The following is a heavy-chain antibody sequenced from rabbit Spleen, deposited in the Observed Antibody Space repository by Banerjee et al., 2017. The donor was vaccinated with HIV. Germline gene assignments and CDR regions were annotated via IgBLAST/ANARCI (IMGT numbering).Heavy chain of an antibody. D-gene: IGHD2-1*01. J-gene: IGHJ4*01. Sequence: QLVESRGGLVQPGGSLKLSCKASGFTLSSYYMNWVRQAPGKGLEWIGYIDPVFGITYYANWVNGRFSISRENAQNTVSLQMTSLTAADTATYFCARGSAAMTMVITGYYLNLWGQGTLVTVS. V-gene: IGHV1S7*01. CDR1: GFTLSSYY. CDR2: IDPVFGIT. CDR3: ARGSAAMTMVITGYYLNL.